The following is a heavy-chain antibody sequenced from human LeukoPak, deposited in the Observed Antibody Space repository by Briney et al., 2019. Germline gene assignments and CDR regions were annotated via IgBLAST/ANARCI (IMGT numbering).Heavy chain of an antibody. V-gene: IGHV3-21*01. D-gene: IGHD2-2*01. CDR2: ISSSSSYI. Sequence: GGSLRLSCAASGFTFSSYSMNWVRQAPGKGLEWVSSISSSSSYIYYADSVKGRFTISRDNAKNSLYLQMNSLRAEDTAVYYCARGNCSSTSCSGYYYRDVWGKGTTVTVSS. J-gene: IGHJ6*03. CDR3: ARGNCSSTSCSGYYYRDV. CDR1: GFTFSSYS.